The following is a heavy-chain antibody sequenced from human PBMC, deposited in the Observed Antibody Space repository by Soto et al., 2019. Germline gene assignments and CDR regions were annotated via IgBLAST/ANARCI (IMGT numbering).Heavy chain of an antibody. Sequence: GGSLRLSCEDSGFTLSKFDMHWVRQPTGKGLEWVSTIGISGDTYYAVSVKGRFTISRDNAKNSLSLQMNSLRAGDTALYFCARGQEVGAHFFDSWGQGTQVTVSS. CDR2: IGISGDT. CDR3: ARGQEVGAHFFDS. D-gene: IGHD2-15*01. J-gene: IGHJ4*02. V-gene: IGHV3-13*04. CDR1: GFTLSKFD.